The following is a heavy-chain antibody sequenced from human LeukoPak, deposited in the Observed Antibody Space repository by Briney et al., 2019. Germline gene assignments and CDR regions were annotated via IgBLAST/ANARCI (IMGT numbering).Heavy chain of an antibody. CDR3: ARSPQSGMGV. CDR2: MNPNSCKT. Sequence: EWMGWMNPNSCKTGYAQKFQGRVTMTRNTSISTAYMELSSLRSEDTAVYYCARSPQSGMGVWGQGTTVTVSS. V-gene: IGHV1-8*01. J-gene: IGHJ6*02.